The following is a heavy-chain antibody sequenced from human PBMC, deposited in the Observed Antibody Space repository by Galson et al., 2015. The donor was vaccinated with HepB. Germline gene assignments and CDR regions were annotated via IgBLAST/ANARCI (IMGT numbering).Heavy chain of an antibody. CDR3: ARTSYRSTNSCYFSGTYNFDS. CDR2: IHYSGST. D-gene: IGHD2-2*01. CDR1: GGSISSSSHY. V-gene: IGHV4-39*01. Sequence: ETLSLTCTVSGGSISSSSHYWGWIRQPPGKGLEWIGSIHYSGSTYYNPSLKSRVTISVDTSKNQFSLKLSSATAAETAVYYCARTSYRSTNSCYFSGTYNFDSWGQGALVTVSS. J-gene: IGHJ4*02.